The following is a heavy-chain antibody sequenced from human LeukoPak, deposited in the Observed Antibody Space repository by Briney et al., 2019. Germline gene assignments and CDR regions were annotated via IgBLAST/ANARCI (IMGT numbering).Heavy chain of an antibody. V-gene: IGHV4-4*02. J-gene: IGHJ4*02. D-gene: IGHD3-3*01. CDR3: AREGGFFRPLDY. CDR1: GGSVTSTNW. Sequence: PSSTLSLTCGVSGGSVTSTNWWTCVRQPPGKGLEWIGEVHLDGRTNYNPSLKSRLTISVDLSENHISLKLTSVTAADTAVYYCAREGGFFRPLDYSGQGTLVTVSS. CDR2: VHLDGRT.